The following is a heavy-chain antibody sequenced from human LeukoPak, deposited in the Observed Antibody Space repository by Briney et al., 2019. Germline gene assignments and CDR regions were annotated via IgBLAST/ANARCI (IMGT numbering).Heavy chain of an antibody. Sequence: ASVKVSCKASGYTFTGYYMHWVRQAPGQGLEWMGWINPNSGGTNYAQKFQGRVTMTGDTSISTAYMELSSLRSDDTAVYYCARLFSGYGNYYYYMDVWGKGTTVTVSS. D-gene: IGHD5-12*01. CDR3: ARLFSGYGNYYYYMDV. V-gene: IGHV1-2*02. CDR1: GYTFTGYY. CDR2: INPNSGGT. J-gene: IGHJ6*03.